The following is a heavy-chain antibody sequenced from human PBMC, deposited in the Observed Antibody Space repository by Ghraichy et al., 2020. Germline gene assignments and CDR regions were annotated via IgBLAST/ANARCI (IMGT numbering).Heavy chain of an antibody. D-gene: IGHD3-9*01. CDR1: GGSFSGYY. CDR3: ARGMKIYDILTGYYNSFLQYFQH. CDR2: INHSGST. V-gene: IGHV4-34*01. Sequence: SETLSLTCAVYGGSFSGYYWSWIRQPPGKGLEWIGEINHSGSTNYNPSLKSRVTISVDTSKNQFSLKLSSVTAADTAVYYCARGMKIYDILTGYYNSFLQYFQHWGQGTLVTVSS. J-gene: IGHJ1*01.